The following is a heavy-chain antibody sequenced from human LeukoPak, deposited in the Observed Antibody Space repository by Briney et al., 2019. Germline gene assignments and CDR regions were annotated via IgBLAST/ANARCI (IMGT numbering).Heavy chain of an antibody. CDR3: ARSGGQNYYYYYMDV. V-gene: IGHV4-4*07. CDR1: GGSISSYY. J-gene: IGHJ6*03. D-gene: IGHD3-10*01. CDR2: IYTSGST. Sequence: SETRSLTCTVSGGSISSYYWSWIRQPAGKGLEWIGRIYTSGSTNYNPSLKSRVTMSVDTSKNQFSLKLSSVTAADTAVYYCARSGGQNYYYYYMDVWGKGITVTVSS.